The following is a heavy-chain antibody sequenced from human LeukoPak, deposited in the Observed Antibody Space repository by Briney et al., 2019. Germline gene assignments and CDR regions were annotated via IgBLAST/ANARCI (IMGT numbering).Heavy chain of an antibody. D-gene: IGHD4-23*01. Sequence: PSETLSLTCTVSGGSINSNSNYWSWIRQPPGKGLEWIGEINHSGSTNYNPSLKSRVTISVDTSKNQFSLKLSSVTAADTAVYYCARVPPRWQAPYYYGMDVWGQGTTVTVSS. V-gene: IGHV4-39*07. CDR1: GGSINSNSNY. J-gene: IGHJ6*02. CDR3: ARVPPRWQAPYYYGMDV. CDR2: INHSGST.